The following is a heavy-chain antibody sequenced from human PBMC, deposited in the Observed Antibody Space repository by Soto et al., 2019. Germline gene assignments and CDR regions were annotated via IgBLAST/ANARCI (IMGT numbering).Heavy chain of an antibody. J-gene: IGHJ4*02. CDR1: GFTFSNYA. V-gene: IGHV3-30-3*01. CDR2: VLNDGTHT. CDR3: VREGGAVAITHFDF. Sequence: TGGSLRLSCAASGFTFSNYAMHWVRQAPGKGLEWVAVVLNDGTHTYYADSVKGRFTISRDNSKNTLYLQTDSLRGEDAAVYHCVREGGAVAITHFDFWGQGTRVTVSS. D-gene: IGHD2-15*01.